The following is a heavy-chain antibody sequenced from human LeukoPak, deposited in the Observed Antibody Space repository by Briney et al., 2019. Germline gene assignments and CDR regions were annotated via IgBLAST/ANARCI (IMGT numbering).Heavy chain of an antibody. CDR1: DFTFSSYS. V-gene: IGHV3-30*02. CDR3: ARSSVNGCLDY. D-gene: IGHD6-6*01. J-gene: IGHJ4*02. Sequence: GGSLRLSCEASDFTFSSYSMNWVRQAPGKGLEWVAFIRFDGSTKYYGDSVRGRFTIARDNSKNTLYLQLNRLRTEDTAIYYCARSSVNGCLDYWGQGTLVTVPS. CDR2: IRFDGSTK.